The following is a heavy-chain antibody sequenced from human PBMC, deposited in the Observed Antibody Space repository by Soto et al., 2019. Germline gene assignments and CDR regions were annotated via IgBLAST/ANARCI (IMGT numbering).Heavy chain of an antibody. D-gene: IGHD6-13*01. CDR1: GYTFTGHY. CDR3: ARDRAAAGRAAADRPAGGSYASDI. J-gene: IGHJ3*02. Sequence: ASVKVSCKASGYTFTGHYIHWVRQAPGQGLEWVGWISPNSGGASYAQQFQGRVALTRDTSISTVSMELSRLRSDDTAVYYCARDRAAAGRAAADRPAGGSYASDIWGQGTMVTVSS. V-gene: IGHV1-2*02. CDR2: ISPNSGGA.